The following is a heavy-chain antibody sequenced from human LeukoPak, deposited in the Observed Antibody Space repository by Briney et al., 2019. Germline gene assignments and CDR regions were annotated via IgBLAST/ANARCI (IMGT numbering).Heavy chain of an antibody. V-gene: IGHV3-23*01. D-gene: IGHD3-3*01. Sequence: GGSLRLSCVASGFTFSTYAMTWVRQAPGKGLEWVSAISGSGGRTYYADSVKGRFTISRDNSKNTLYLQMNSLRAEDTAVYYCAKVNDFWSGYLPPDYRGQGTLVTVSS. CDR1: GFTFSTYA. CDR3: AKVNDFWSGYLPPDY. J-gene: IGHJ4*02. CDR2: ISGSGGRT.